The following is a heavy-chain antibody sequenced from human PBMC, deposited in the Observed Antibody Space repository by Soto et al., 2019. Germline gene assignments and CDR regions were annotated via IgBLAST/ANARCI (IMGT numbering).Heavy chain of an antibody. CDR1: GGSFSGYY. D-gene: IGHD2-15*01. CDR3: ASSIVVVVAATPGWFDP. Sequence: SETLSLTCAVYGGSFSGYYWSWIRQPPGKGLEWIGEINHSGSTNYNPSLKSRVTISVDTSKNQFSLKLSSVTAADTAVYYCASSIVVVVAATPGWFDPWGQGTLVTVSS. V-gene: IGHV4-34*01. CDR2: INHSGST. J-gene: IGHJ5*02.